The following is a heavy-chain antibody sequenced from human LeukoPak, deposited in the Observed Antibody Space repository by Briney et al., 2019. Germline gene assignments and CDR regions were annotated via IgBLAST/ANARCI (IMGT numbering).Heavy chain of an antibody. CDR3: ARDRRTYYGLDY. J-gene: IGHJ4*02. CDR1: GFVSSKYW. V-gene: IGHV3-7*04. D-gene: IGHD1-26*01. CDR2: IKQDGSEK. Sequence: GGSLRLSCAASGFVSSKYWMTWVRQAPGKGLEWVANIKQDGSEKYYVDSVKGRFTISRDNSKNSLSLQMNSLRAEDTAVYYCARDRRTYYGLDYWGQGTLVTVSS.